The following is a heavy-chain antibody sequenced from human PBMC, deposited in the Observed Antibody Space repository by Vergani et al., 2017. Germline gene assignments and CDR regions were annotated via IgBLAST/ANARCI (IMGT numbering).Heavy chain of an antibody. CDR1: GGSISSSSYY. Sequence: QLQLQESGPGLVKPSETLSLTCTVPGGSISSSSYYWGWIRQPPGKGLEWIASIYYSGSNYYNPSLKRRFTISVDTSQNQSSRKLSSVTAADTAVYYCARAHKVGALSLGYWGQGTLVTVSS. D-gene: IGHD1-26*01. J-gene: IGHJ4*02. CDR3: ARAHKVGALSLGY. CDR2: IYYSGSN. V-gene: IGHV4-39*07.